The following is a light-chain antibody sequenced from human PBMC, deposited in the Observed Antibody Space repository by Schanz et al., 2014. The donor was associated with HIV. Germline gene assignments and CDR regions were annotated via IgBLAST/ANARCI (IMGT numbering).Light chain of an antibody. V-gene: IGKV1-5*03. J-gene: IGKJ2*01. CDR1: QNINRW. CDR2: GVS. Sequence: IQLTQSPSSLSASLGERVTITCRASQNINRWLAWYQQKPGKAPKLLIYGVSNLQYGVPSRFSGSGSGTEFTLTISSLQPDDFATYYCQHYDAYPYTFGQGTNLEIK. CDR3: QHYDAYPYT.